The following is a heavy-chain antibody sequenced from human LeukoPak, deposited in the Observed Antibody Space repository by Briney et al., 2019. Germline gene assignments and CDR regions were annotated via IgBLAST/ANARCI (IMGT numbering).Heavy chain of an antibody. CDR3: ARDLYSGSYPGPWFDP. D-gene: IGHD1-26*01. CDR2: ISSSSSDI. Sequence: PGGSLRLSCAASGFTLSAISMNWVRQAPGKGLEWVSAISSSSSDIYYTDSVKGRFTISRDNAKNSLYLQMNSLRAEDTAVYYCARDLYSGSYPGPWFDPWGQGTLVTVSS. CDR1: GFTLSAIS. V-gene: IGHV3-21*01. J-gene: IGHJ5*02.